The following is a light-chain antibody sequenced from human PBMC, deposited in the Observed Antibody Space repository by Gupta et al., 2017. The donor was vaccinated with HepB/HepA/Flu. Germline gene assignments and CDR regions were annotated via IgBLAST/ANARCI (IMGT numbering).Light chain of an antibody. CDR2: AAS. J-gene: IGKJ1*01. CDR3: QRIYGKPKR. Sequence: DIQMTQSPSSLSASVGDRVTITCRTSQSISNNLNWYQQKPGTAPKLLIHAASILQSGVPSRFTASEPGTDITLTISSLKLKNFPPNSFQRIYGKPKRFGQGTKLEIK. CDR1: QSISNN. V-gene: IGKV1-39*01.